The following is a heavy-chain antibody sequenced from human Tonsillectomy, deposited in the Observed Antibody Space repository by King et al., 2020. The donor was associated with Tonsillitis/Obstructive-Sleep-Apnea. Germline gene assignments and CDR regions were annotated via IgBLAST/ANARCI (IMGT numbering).Heavy chain of an antibody. CDR2: IRWNSGHI. J-gene: IGHJ6*03. D-gene: IGHD6-25*01. Sequence: VQLVQSGGGLVQPGRSLRLSCAASGFTFDDYAMHWVRLAPGKGLEWVSSIRWNSGHIEYADSVKGRFTISRDNAKNSLYLQMNSLRTEDTALYYCAKDIGGHYYYYLDVWGQGTTVTVSS. CDR3: AKDIGGHYYYYLDV. V-gene: IGHV3-9*01. CDR1: GFTFDDYA.